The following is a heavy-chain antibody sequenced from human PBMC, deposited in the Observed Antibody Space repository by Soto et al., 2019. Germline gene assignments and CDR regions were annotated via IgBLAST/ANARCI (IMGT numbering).Heavy chain of an antibody. CDR3: ARAGYSYGTGAFDI. J-gene: IGHJ3*02. CDR2: ISTNGGST. V-gene: IGHV3-64D*06. CDR1: GFTFSSYA. D-gene: IGHD5-18*01. Sequence: GGSLRLSCSASGFTFSSYAMHWVRQAPGKGLEYVSSISTNGGSTHYADSVKGRFTISRDNSKNTQYLQMSSLRADDTAVYYCARAGYSYGTGAFDIWGQGTMVTVSS.